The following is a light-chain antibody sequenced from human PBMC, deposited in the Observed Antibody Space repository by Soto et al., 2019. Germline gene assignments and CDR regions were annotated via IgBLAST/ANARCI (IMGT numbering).Light chain of an antibody. CDR2: DAS. CDR1: QDISNY. Sequence: DIQMTQSPSSLSASVGDRVTITCQARQDISNYLNWYQQKPGKALKLLLYDASNLETGVPSRFSGRRSGIDFTFNISRLHPRDIATYYCQQYANLPLTFGGWNTVELK. V-gene: IGKV1-33*01. J-gene: IGKJ4*01. CDR3: QQYANLPLT.